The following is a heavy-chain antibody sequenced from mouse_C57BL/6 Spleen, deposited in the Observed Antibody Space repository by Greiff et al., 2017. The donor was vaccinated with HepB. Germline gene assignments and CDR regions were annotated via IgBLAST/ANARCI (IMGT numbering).Heavy chain of an antibody. CDR3: ARRMVYYYGSSYGYFDD. D-gene: IGHD1-1*01. CDR2: ILPGIGSN. CDR1: GYTFTGYW. V-gene: IGHV1-9*01. J-gene: IGHJ1*03. Sequence: VQLQQSGAELMKPGASVKLSCKATGYTFTGYWIEWVKQRPGHGLEWIGEILPGIGSNNYNEKFKGKAKVTADTSSNTAYMKLRSLTTEDSAIYYCARRMVYYYGSSYGYFDDWGTGTTVTVSS.